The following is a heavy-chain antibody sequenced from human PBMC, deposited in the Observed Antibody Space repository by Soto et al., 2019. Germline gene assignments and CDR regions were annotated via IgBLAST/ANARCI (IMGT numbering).Heavy chain of an antibody. CDR2: IYYSGRT. Sequence: TSETLSLTCSVSGGSISSSAHYWGWIRQPPGRGLEWIGSIYYSGRTYYSPSLKSRVTVSVDTSKNQFSLRLSSVTAADTAVFYCARLDGYSFGDDYWGQGMLVTVSS. CDR1: GGSISSSAHY. V-gene: IGHV4-39*01. D-gene: IGHD5-18*01. J-gene: IGHJ4*02. CDR3: ARLDGYSFGDDY.